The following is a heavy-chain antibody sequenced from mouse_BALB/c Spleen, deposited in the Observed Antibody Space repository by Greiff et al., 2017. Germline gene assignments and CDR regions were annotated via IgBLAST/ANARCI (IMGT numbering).Heavy chain of an antibody. V-gene: IGHV1S126*01. CDR3: ARGDYGSSSYYAMDY. D-gene: IGHD1-1*01. CDR2: IDPSDSET. Sequence: VQLQQSGPQLVRPGASVKISCKASGYSFTSYWMHWVKQRPGQGLEWIGMIDPSDSETRLNQKFKDKATLTVDKSSSTAYMQLSSPTSEDSAVYDCARGDYGSSSYYAMDYWGQGTSVTVSS. J-gene: IGHJ4*01. CDR1: GYSFTSYW.